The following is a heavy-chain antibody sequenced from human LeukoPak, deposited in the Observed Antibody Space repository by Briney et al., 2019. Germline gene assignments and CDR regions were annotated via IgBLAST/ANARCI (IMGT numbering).Heavy chain of an antibody. CDR3: ARFHCSGGSCRGGWFDP. D-gene: IGHD2-15*01. CDR2: VYFTGSA. CDR1: GDSISSTSHY. Sequence: SETLSLTCTVSGDSISSTSHYWDWIRQPPGKGPEWIGNVYFTGSAYYSPSLKSRVTISVDTSKNQFSLKLSSVTAADTAVYYCARFHCSGGSCRGGWFDPWGQGTLVTVSS. V-gene: IGHV4-39*07. J-gene: IGHJ5*02.